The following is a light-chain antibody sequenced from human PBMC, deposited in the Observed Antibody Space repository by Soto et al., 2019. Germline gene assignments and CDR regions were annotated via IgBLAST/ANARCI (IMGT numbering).Light chain of an antibody. CDR2: EVS. V-gene: IGKV2D-29*01. CDR1: QSLLNSDGKTY. CDR3: MQTIRFPLT. J-gene: IGKJ4*01. Sequence: DIVMTQTPLSLSVTPCQPASVSCKYSQSLLNSDGKTYLYWFLQRPGQPPQLLIYEVSNGFSGVPDRFSGSGSGTDFTLTISRVEAEDVGVYYCMQTIRFPLTFGGGTKVEIK.